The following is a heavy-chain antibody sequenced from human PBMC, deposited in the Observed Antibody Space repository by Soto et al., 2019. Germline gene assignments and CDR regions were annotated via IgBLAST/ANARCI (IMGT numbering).Heavy chain of an antibody. CDR1: GFTFSSYA. CDR2: ISYDGSNK. Sequence: QVQLVESGGGVVQPGRSLRLSCAASGFTFSSYAMHWVRQAPGKGLEWVAVISYDGSNKYYADSVKGRFTISRDNSKNTLDLQMNSRRAEDTAVYYCAREGHCISASCHTYYYYGMDVWGQGTTVTVSS. CDR3: AREGHCISASCHTYYYYGMDV. V-gene: IGHV3-30-3*01. J-gene: IGHJ6*02. D-gene: IGHD2-2*02.